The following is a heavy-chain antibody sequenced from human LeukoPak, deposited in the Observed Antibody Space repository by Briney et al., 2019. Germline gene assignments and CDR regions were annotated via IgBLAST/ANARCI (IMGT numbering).Heavy chain of an antibody. D-gene: IGHD3-22*01. CDR1: GFTFSNAW. CDR2: INSKSDGGTT. CDR3: TTDQRDYYDSSGYNRE. J-gene: IGHJ4*02. V-gene: IGHV3-15*01. Sequence: GGSLRLSCAASGFTFSNAWMSWVRQAPGKGLEWVGRINSKSDGGTTDYAAPVKGSFTISRDDSKNTLYLQMNSLKTEDTAVYYCTTDQRDYYDSSGYNREWGQGTLVTVSS.